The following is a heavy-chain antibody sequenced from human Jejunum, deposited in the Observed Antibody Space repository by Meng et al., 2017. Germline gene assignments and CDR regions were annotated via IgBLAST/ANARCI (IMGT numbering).Heavy chain of an antibody. CDR3: ASRPVGIRTYYFDC. J-gene: IGHJ4*02. CDR1: GYTFTTYL. D-gene: IGHD2-21*01. Sequence: GQWVKAGAEGRKPVSSVKVSCKASGYTFTTYLRHWVRQAPGQGLEYMGIISPSSDYTKYAQKFKGRVTMTRDMSTSTVYMELRSLRSDDTAVYYCASRPVGIRTYYFDCWGQGTLVTVSS. V-gene: IGHV1-46*01. CDR2: ISPSSDYT.